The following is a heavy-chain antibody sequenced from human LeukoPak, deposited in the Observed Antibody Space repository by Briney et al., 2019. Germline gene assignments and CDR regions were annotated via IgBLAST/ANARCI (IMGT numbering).Heavy chain of an antibody. J-gene: IGHJ4*01. Sequence: ASVKVSCKASGYPFDNFGLTWVRPAPGQGLERMVWISAYNGNTHYAQKFRGRLTLTTETSTSTAYLELRSLKSDDTAVYYCARDRVGGDLTGVSLYWGQGTLVTVSS. CDR2: ISAYNGNT. CDR3: ARDRVGGDLTGVSLY. D-gene: IGHD4-17*01. V-gene: IGHV1-18*01. CDR1: GYPFDNFG.